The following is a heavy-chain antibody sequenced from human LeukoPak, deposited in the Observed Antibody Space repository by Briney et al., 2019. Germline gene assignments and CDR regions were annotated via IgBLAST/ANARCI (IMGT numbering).Heavy chain of an antibody. J-gene: IGHJ4*02. CDR3: ARAPLFIVGATIASYYFDY. Sequence: ASVTVSCKASGYTFTVYYMHWVRQAPGQGLEWMGWISAYNGNTNYAQKLQGRVTMTTDTSTSTAYMELRSLRSDDTAVYYCARAPLFIVGATIASYYFDYWGQGTLVTVSS. V-gene: IGHV1-18*04. CDR2: ISAYNGNT. D-gene: IGHD1-26*01. CDR1: GYTFTVYY.